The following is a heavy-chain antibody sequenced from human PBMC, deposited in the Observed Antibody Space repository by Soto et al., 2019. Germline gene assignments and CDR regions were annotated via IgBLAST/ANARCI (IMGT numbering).Heavy chain of an antibody. D-gene: IGHD2-15*01. V-gene: IGHV3-23*01. CDR1: GFTFSSYA. CDR3: AKGQGWSYYYDS. J-gene: IGHJ4*02. CDR2: IGGSGGT. Sequence: EVQLLESGGGLVQPGGSLRLSCAASGFTFSSYAMSWVRLAPGKGLEWFSSIGGSGGTYYADSVKGRFTISRDNSKNTLYLHLNSRRAEDTAMYYCAKGQGWSYYYDSWGQGTLVTVSS.